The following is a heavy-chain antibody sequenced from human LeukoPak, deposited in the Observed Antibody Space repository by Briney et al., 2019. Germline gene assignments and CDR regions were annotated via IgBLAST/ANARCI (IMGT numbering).Heavy chain of an antibody. CDR1: GFPFSDYW. Sequence: GGSLRLSCAASGFPFSDYWMHWVRQAPGKGLVWVSLINSDSRDIKYAASVKGRFTISRDNAKNTLYLHMNNLGAEDTAVYYCARGKAGDDTNWFSDLWGRGTLVTVSS. D-gene: IGHD3-10*01. CDR2: INSDSRDI. V-gene: IGHV3-74*01. CDR3: ARGKAGDDTNWFSDL. J-gene: IGHJ2*01.